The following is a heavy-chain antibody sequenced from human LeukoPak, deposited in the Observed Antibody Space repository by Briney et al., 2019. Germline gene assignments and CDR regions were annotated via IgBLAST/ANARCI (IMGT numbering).Heavy chain of an antibody. CDR2: ITASGGST. J-gene: IGHJ4*02. CDR1: GFTFSNYA. V-gene: IGHV3-23*01. Sequence: GGSLRLSCAAPGFTFSNYAMTWVRQAPGKGLEWVSVITASGGSTYYADSVKGRFTISRDNSKNTLYLQMNSLRAEDTAVYYCALLSVSAAGAYWGQGTLVTVSS. CDR3: ALLSVSAAGAY. D-gene: IGHD6-13*01.